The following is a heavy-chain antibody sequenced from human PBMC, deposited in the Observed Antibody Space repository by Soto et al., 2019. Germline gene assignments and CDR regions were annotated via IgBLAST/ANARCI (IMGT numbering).Heavy chain of an antibody. CDR2: ISWNSGSI. Sequence: EVQLVESGGGLVQPGRSLRLSCAACGFTFEDNAMHWVRQAPGKGLEWVSGISWNSGSIGYADSVKGRFTISRDNAKNSLYLQMNSLRAEDTALYYCAKDNGRITMVRGENWFDPWGQGTLVTASS. V-gene: IGHV3-9*01. J-gene: IGHJ5*02. D-gene: IGHD3-10*01. CDR1: GFTFEDNA. CDR3: AKDNGRITMVRGENWFDP.